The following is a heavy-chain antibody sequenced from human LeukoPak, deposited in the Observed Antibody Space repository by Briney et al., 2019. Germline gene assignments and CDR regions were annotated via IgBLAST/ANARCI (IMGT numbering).Heavy chain of an antibody. J-gene: IGHJ4*02. CDR1: GFTFSSYW. CDR2: IKHNGDEL. CDR3: ARELRTFDS. Sequence: GGSLRLSCAASGFTFSSYWMTWVRQAPAKGLEWVANIKHNGDELNYVDSVEDRFTISRDNAKNSLYLHMTSLRAEDTAVYYCARELRTFDSWGQGTLVTVSS. D-gene: IGHD3-16*01. V-gene: IGHV3-7*01.